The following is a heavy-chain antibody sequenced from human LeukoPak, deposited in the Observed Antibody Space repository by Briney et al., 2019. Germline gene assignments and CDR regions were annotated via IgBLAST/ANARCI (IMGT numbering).Heavy chain of an antibody. V-gene: IGHV3-66*04. CDR1: GFTVSSNY. D-gene: IGHD4-17*01. Sequence: GALRLSCAASGFTVSSNYMSWVRQAPGKGLEWVSVIYSGGSTYYADSVKGRFTISRDNSKNTLYLQMNSLRAEDTAVYYCARQYGASPFDYWGQGTLVTVSS. CDR2: IYSGGST. J-gene: IGHJ4*02. CDR3: ARQYGASPFDY.